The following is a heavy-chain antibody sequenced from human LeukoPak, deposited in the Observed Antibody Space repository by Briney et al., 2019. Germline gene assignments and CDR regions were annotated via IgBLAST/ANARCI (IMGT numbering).Heavy chain of an antibody. Sequence: PSETLSLTCTVSGGSISSYYWSWIRQPPGKGLEWIGYIYYSGSTNYNPSLKSRVTISVDTSKNQFSLKLSSVTAADTAVYYCASGHLRGSSGEDYYYYYGIDVWGQGTTVTVSS. J-gene: IGHJ6*02. CDR1: GGSISSYY. CDR2: IYYSGST. V-gene: IGHV4-59*01. CDR3: ASGHLRGSSGEDYYYYYGIDV. D-gene: IGHD6-19*01.